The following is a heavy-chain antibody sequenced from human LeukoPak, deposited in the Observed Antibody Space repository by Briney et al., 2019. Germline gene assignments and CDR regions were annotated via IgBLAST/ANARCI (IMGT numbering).Heavy chain of an antibody. CDR1: GFNFGTFW. D-gene: IGHD3-22*01. Sequence: PSGGSLRLSCAAPGFNFGTFWMSWVRQAPGRGLEWVAKINQDGSVRDYVNSVEGRFTISRDNANNFLYLQMNSLRADDAAVYYCARDQNFYDRTGEGYFQHWGQGTLVTVSS. V-gene: IGHV3-7*01. J-gene: IGHJ1*01. CDR3: ARDQNFYDRTGEGYFQH. CDR2: INQDGSVR.